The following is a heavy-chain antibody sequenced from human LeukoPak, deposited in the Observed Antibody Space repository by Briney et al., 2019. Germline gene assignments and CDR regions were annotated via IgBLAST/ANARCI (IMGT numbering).Heavy chain of an antibody. CDR1: GFTFSSYA. V-gene: IGHV3-23*01. CDR3: AKDIEFIVGATDY. CDR2: ISGSGGST. J-gene: IGHJ4*02. Sequence: GGSLRLSCAASGFTFSSYAMSWVRQAPGKGLEWVSAISGSGGSTYYADSVKGRFTISRDNSKNTLYLQMDSLRAEDTAVYYCAKDIEFIVGATDYWGQGTLVTVSS. D-gene: IGHD1-26*01.